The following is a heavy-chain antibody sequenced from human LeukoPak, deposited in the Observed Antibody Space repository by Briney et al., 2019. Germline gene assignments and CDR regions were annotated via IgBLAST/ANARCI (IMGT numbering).Heavy chain of an antibody. Sequence: ETLSLTCTVSGGSISSYYWSWIRQPPGKGLEWIGYIYYSGSTNYNPSLKSRVTISVDTSKNQFSLKLSSVTAADTAIYYCQSRFLEWLLDYWGQGTLVTVSS. J-gene: IGHJ4*02. CDR2: IYYSGST. CDR3: QSRFLEWLLDY. D-gene: IGHD3-3*01. CDR1: GGSISSYY. V-gene: IGHV4-59*08.